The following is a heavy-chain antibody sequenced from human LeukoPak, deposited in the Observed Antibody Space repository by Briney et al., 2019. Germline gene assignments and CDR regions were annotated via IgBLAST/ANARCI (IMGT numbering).Heavy chain of an antibody. D-gene: IGHD3-22*01. CDR2: INHSGST. V-gene: IGHV4-34*01. Sequence: SETLSLTCAVYGGSFSGYYWSWIRQPPGKGLEWIGEINHSGSTNYNPSLKSRVTVSVDTTKNQFSLKLSSVTAADTAVYYCARGRYYYDSSGYYESWYYFDYWGQGTLVTVSS. CDR1: GGSFSGYY. CDR3: ARGRYYYDSSGYYESWYYFDY. J-gene: IGHJ4*02.